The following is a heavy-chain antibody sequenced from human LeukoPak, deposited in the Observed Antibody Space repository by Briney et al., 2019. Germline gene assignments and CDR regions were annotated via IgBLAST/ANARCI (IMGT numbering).Heavy chain of an antibody. V-gene: IGHV3-11*01. J-gene: IGHJ5*02. CDR3: ARSGPYYDSSARWFDP. Sequence: GGSLRLSCAASGFTFSDYYMSWIRQAPGKGLEWVSYISSSGSTIYYADSVKGRFTISRDNAKNSLYLQMNSLRAEDTALYHCARSGPYYDSSARWFDPWGQGTLVTVSS. CDR2: ISSSGSTI. D-gene: IGHD3-22*01. CDR1: GFTFSDYY.